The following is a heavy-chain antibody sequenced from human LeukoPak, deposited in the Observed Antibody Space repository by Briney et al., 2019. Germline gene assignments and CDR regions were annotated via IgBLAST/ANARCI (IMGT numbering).Heavy chain of an antibody. CDR2: IYYSGST. Sequence: SETLSLTCTVSGGSISSYFWSWIRQSPAKGLEWIGYIYYSGSTNYNPSLQSRVTISVDTSKNQFSLKLSSVTAADTAVYYCARARGLRLGELSCDYWGEGTLVTVSS. J-gene: IGHJ4*02. CDR3: ARARGLRLGELSCDY. V-gene: IGHV4-59*01. D-gene: IGHD3-16*02. CDR1: GGSISSYF.